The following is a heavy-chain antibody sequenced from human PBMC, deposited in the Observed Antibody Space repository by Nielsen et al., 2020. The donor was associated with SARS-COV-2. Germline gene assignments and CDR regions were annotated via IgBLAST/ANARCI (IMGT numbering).Heavy chain of an antibody. J-gene: IGHJ4*02. CDR2: ISAYNGNT. Sequence: ASVKVSCKASGYTFTSYGISWVRQAPGQGLEWMGWISAYNGNTNYAQKLQGRVTMTTDTSTSTAYMELRSLRSDDTAVYYCARDRECSGGSCYSSFEYWGQGTLVTVSS. CDR1: GYTFTSYG. CDR3: ARDRECSGGSCYSSFEY. V-gene: IGHV1-18*01. D-gene: IGHD2-15*01.